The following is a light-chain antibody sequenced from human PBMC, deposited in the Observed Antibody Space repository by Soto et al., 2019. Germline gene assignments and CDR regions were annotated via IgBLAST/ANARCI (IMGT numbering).Light chain of an antibody. CDR2: LEGSGSY. V-gene: IGLV4-60*03. J-gene: IGLJ3*02. CDR3: ETWDNNTRV. CDR1: SGHSSNI. Sequence: QLVLTQSSSASASLGSSVKLTCTLSSGHSSNIIAWHQQQPGKAPRYLMKLEGSGSYNKGSGVPDRFSGSSSGADRYLTISNLQSEDEADYYCETWDNNTRVFGGGTKVTVL.